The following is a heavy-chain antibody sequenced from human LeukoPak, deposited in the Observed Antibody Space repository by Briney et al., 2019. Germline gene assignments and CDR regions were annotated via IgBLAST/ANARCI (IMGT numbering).Heavy chain of an antibody. CDR2: IYIGGST. V-gene: IGHV3-53*01. CDR1: GFTVSSNY. Sequence: GGSLRLSCAASGFTVSSNYMSWVRQAPGKGLEWVSSIYIGGSTYYADSVKGRFTISRDNPKNTLYLQMNSLRAEDTAVYYCVKYGSGSSYFDNWGQGTLVTVSS. D-gene: IGHD3-10*01. CDR3: VKYGSGSSYFDN. J-gene: IGHJ4*02.